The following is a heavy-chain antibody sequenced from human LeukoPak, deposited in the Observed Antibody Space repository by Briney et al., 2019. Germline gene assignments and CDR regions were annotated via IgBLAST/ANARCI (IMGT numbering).Heavy chain of an antibody. D-gene: IGHD2-2*01. J-gene: IGHJ4*02. CDR2: ISTSGST. CDR1: SGSINNYY. CDR3: ARVVPTNPWFDY. V-gene: IGHV4-4*07. Sequence: SETLSLTCTVSSGSINNYYWNWIRQPAGRGLEWIGRISTSGSTIYDPSLRSRVTMSVDTSKNQFSLNLSSVTAADTAVYYCARVVPTNPWFDYWGQGTLVTVSS.